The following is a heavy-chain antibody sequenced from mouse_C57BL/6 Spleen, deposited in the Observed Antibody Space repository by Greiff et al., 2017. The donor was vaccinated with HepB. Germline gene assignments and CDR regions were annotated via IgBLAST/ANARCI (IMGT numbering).Heavy chain of an antibody. Sequence: EVKLMESEGGLVQPGSSMKLSCTASGFTFSDYYMAWVRQVPEKGLEWVANINYDGSSTYYLDSLKSRFIISRDNAKNILYLQMSSLKSEDTATYYCARWLLPYYFDYWGQGTTLTVSS. CDR2: INYDGSST. CDR3: ARWLLPYYFDY. CDR1: GFTFSDYY. J-gene: IGHJ2*01. D-gene: IGHD2-3*01. V-gene: IGHV5-16*01.